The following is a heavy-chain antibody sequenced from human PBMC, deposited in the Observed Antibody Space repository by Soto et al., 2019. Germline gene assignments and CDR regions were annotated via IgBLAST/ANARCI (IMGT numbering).Heavy chain of an antibody. J-gene: IGHJ4*02. CDR2: ISAYNGNT. D-gene: IGHD3-22*01. CDR1: GYTFTSNY. V-gene: IGHV1-18*04. CDR3: AREGLTYYYDSSGYDY. Sequence: QVQLVQSGAEVKKPGASVKVSCKASGYTFTSNYIHWVRQAPGQGLEWMGWISAYNGNTNYAQKLQGRVTMTTDTSTSTAYMELRSLRSDDTAVYYCAREGLTYYYDSSGYDYWGQGTLVTVSS.